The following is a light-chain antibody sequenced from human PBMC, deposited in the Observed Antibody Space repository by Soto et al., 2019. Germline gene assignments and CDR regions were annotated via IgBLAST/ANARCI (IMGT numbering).Light chain of an antibody. Sequence: QSALTQPASVSGPPGQSVTISCTGTNTDVGDYNYVSWYQHHPGKAPRLLIYDVSSRPSGVSNRFSGSKSGNTASLTITGLQAEDEADYYCSSYTGGNTLYVLGTGTKVTVL. V-gene: IGLV2-14*01. J-gene: IGLJ1*01. CDR1: NTDVGDYNY. CDR3: SSYTGGNTLYV. CDR2: DVS.